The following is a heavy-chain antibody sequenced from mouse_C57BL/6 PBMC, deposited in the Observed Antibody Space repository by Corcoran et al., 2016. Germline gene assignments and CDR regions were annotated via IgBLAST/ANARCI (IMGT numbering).Heavy chain of an antibody. CDR1: GYTFTDYY. CDR3: ASLTMVRKACDY. J-gene: IGHJ2*01. Sequence: QVQLQQSGPELVKPGASVKISCKASGYTFTDYYINWVKQRPGQGLEWIGWIFPGSGSTYYNEKFKGKATLTVDKSSSTAYMLLSSLTSEDSAVYFCASLTMVRKACDYLGQGTTLTVSS. D-gene: IGHD2-1*01. CDR2: IFPGSGST. V-gene: IGHV1-75*01.